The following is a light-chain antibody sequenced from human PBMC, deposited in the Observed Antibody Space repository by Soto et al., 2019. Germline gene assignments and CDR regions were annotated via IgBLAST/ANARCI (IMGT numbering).Light chain of an antibody. CDR1: PDISKY. Sequence: DIQMTQSASSLPASVGDTVTISCQASPDISKYLNWFQQKPGKAPKLLIYDVFNVETGVPSRFSGRGSGTDFTLIISNLQPEDFATYYCQQYDPLPITFGGGTKLDI. V-gene: IGKV1-33*01. CDR3: QQYDPLPIT. J-gene: IGKJ4*01. CDR2: DVF.